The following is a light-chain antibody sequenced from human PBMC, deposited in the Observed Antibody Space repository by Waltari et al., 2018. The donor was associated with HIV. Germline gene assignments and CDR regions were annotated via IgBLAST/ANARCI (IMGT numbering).Light chain of an antibody. J-gene: IGLJ1*01. CDR3: QAWDRSTDHYV. Sequence: SYELTQPPSVSVSPGQTASITCSGDKLGDKYACWYQQKPGQSPVLVIYQDSKRPSGIPERFSGSNSGNTATLTISGTQAMDEADYYCQAWDRSTDHYVFGTGKKV. CDR1: KLGDKY. V-gene: IGLV3-1*01. CDR2: QDS.